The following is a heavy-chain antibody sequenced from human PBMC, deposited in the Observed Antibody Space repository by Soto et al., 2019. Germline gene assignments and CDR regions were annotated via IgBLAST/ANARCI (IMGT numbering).Heavy chain of an antibody. CDR1: GFTFDDYA. V-gene: IGHV3-9*01. J-gene: IGHJ4*02. CDR2: ISWNSGSI. CDR3: AKGYCSSTSCPLGNY. Sequence: PGGSLRLSCAASGFTFDDYAMHWVRQAPGKGLEWVSGISWNSGSIGYADSVKGRFTISRDNAKNSLYLQMNSLRAEGTALYYCAKGYCSSTSCPLGNYWGQGTLVTVS. D-gene: IGHD2-2*01.